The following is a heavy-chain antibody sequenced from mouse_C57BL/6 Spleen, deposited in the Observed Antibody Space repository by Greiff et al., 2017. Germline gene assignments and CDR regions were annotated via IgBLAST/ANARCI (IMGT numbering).Heavy chain of an antibody. J-gene: IGHJ1*03. CDR1: GFTFSSYT. D-gene: IGHD2-4*01. Sequence: EVQVVESGGGLVKPGGSLKLSCAASGFTFSSYTMSWVRQTPEKRLEWVATISGGGGNTYYPDSVKGRFTISRDNAKNTLYLQMSSLRSEDTALYYCARPYDYDRNWYFDVWGTGTTVTVSS. V-gene: IGHV5-9*01. CDR2: ISGGGGNT. CDR3: ARPYDYDRNWYFDV.